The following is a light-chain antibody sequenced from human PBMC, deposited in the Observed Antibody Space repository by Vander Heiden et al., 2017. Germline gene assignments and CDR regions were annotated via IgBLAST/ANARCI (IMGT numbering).Light chain of an antibody. CDR1: SSDVGGYNY. CDR2: EVS. Sequence: QSALTQPASVSGSPGQSITISCPGTSSDVGGYNYVSWYQQHPGKAPKLMIYEVSNRPSGVSNRFSGSKSGNTASLTISGLQAEDEADYYCSSYTSSSTSLFGTGTKVTVL. V-gene: IGLV2-14*01. J-gene: IGLJ1*01. CDR3: SSYTSSSTSL.